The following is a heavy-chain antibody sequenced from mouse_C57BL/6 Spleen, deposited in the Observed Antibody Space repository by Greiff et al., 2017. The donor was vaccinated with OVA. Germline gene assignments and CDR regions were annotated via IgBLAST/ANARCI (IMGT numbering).Heavy chain of an antibody. Sequence: QVQLQQPGAELVRPGSSVKLSCKASGYTFTSYWMDWVKQRPGQGLEWIGNIYPSDSETHYNQKFKDKATLTVDKSSSTAYMQLSSLTSEDSAVYYCAREDSLYFDYWGQGTTLTVSS. CDR2: IYPSDSET. CDR1: GYTFTSYW. V-gene: IGHV1-61*01. CDR3: AREDSLYFDY. J-gene: IGHJ2*01.